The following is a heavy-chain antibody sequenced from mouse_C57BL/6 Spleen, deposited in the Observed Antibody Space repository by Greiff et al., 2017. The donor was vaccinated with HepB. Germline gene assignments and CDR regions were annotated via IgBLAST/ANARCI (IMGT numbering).Heavy chain of an antibody. CDR1: GFTFSSYA. V-gene: IGHV5-4*03. J-gene: IGHJ4*01. Sequence: EVKLVESGGGLVKPGGSLKLSCAASGFTFSSYAMSWVRQTPEKRLEWVATISDGGSYTYYPDNVKGRFTISRDNAKNNLYLQMSHLKSEDTAMYYCARLYYDYDEESAMDYWGQGTSVTVSS. CDR3: ARLYYDYDEESAMDY. D-gene: IGHD2-4*01. CDR2: ISDGGSYT.